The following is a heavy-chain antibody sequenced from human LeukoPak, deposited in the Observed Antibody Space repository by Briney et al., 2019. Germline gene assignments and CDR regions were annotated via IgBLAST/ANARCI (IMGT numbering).Heavy chain of an antibody. CDR2: IYYSGST. CDR1: GGSVSSFY. D-gene: IGHD3-10*01. Sequence: PSETLSLTCTVSGGSVSSFYWSWIRQPPGKGLEWIGYIYYSGSTNYNPSLKSRVTISVDTSKNQFSLKLSSVTAADTAVYYCAREDYYGSGSYNPDAFDIWGQGTMVTVSS. V-gene: IGHV4-59*02. J-gene: IGHJ3*02. CDR3: AREDYYGSGSYNPDAFDI.